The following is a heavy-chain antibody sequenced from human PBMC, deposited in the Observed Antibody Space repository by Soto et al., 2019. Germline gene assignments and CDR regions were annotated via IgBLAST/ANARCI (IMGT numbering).Heavy chain of an antibody. CDR2: IKHDGSEK. J-gene: IGHJ4*02. D-gene: IGHD5-18*01. CDR1: GFTFSSYW. CDR3: ARDPLFDTAMARGDY. Sequence: EVQLVESGGGLVQPGGSLRLSCAASGFTFSSYWMSWVLQAPGKGLEWVANIKHDGSEKYYVDSVKGRFTISRDNAKNSLYLQMNSLRAEDTAVYYCARDPLFDTAMARGDYWGQGTLVTVSS. V-gene: IGHV3-7*05.